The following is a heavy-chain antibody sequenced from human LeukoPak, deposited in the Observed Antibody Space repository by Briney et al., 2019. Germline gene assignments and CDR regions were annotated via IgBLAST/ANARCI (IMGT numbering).Heavy chain of an antibody. CDR3: ARYYYDSSGFYYIFDY. J-gene: IGHJ4*02. Sequence: GGSLRLSCAASGFNFSIYNMNWVRQAPGKGLEWVSSISSSSSYIYYADSVKGRFTISRDNAKNSLYLQMNSLRAEDTAVYYCARYYYDSSGFYYIFDYWGQGTLVTVSS. V-gene: IGHV3-21*01. D-gene: IGHD3-22*01. CDR2: ISSSSSYI. CDR1: GFNFSIYN.